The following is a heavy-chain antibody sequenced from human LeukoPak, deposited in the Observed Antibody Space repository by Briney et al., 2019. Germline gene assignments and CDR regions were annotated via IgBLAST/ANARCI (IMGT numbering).Heavy chain of an antibody. Sequence: GGSLRLSCAASGFTFSSYSMNWVRQAPGKGLEWVSSISSSSSYIYYADSVKGRFTISRDNAKNSLYLQMNSLRAEDTAVYYCARIYHYYDSSGYPFFFDYWGQGTLVTVSS. CDR2: ISSSSSYI. CDR1: GFTFSSYS. CDR3: ARIYHYYDSSGYPFFFDY. D-gene: IGHD3-22*01. J-gene: IGHJ4*02. V-gene: IGHV3-21*01.